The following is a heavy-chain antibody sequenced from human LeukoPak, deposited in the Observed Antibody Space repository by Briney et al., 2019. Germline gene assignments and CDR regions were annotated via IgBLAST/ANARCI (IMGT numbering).Heavy chain of an antibody. CDR1: GFTFDDYA. J-gene: IGHJ5*02. V-gene: IGHV3-9*01. CDR2: ISWNSGSI. Sequence: GGSLRLSCAASGFTFDDYAMHWVRQAPGKGLEWVSGISWNSGSIGYADSVKGRFTISRDNAKNSLYLQMNSLRAEDTALYYCAKDTSPRVIGWFDPWGQGTLVTVSS. CDR3: AKDTSPRVIGWFDP.